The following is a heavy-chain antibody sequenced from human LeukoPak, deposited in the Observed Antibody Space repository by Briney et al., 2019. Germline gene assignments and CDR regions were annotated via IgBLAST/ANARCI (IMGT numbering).Heavy chain of an antibody. Sequence: GGSLRLSCAASGFTFSSYSMNWVRQAPGKGLEWVSILYHGGSTYYADSVKGRFSISRDTSKNTLYLQMNSLRAEDTAVYYCATRRFGELTYWGQGTLVTVSS. CDR2: LYHGGST. J-gene: IGHJ4*02. V-gene: IGHV3-66*01. CDR1: GFTFSSYS. CDR3: ATRRFGELTY. D-gene: IGHD3-10*01.